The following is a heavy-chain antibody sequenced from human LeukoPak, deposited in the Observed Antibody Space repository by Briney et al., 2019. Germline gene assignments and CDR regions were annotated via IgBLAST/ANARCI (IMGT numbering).Heavy chain of an antibody. CDR2: IYYTGTT. Sequence: SETLSLTCTVSGGSLSGDNWNWIRQPPGKGLEWIGYIYYTGTTDYSPSLKSRVTISLDMSKNQFSLKLRSVTAADTAVYYCARTNAFGNRGQGTMVTVSS. CDR1: GGSLSGDN. J-gene: IGHJ3*02. CDR3: ARTNAFGN. V-gene: IGHV4-59*01.